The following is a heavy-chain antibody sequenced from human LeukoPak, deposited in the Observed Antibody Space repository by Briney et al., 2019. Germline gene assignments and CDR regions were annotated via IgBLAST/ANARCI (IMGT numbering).Heavy chain of an antibody. CDR3: AKWGGADYGGNSFGDAFDI. CDR1: GFTFSSYS. J-gene: IGHJ3*02. V-gene: IGHV3-48*04. D-gene: IGHD4-23*01. Sequence: GGSLRLSCAASGFTFSSYSMNWVRQAPGKGLEWVSYISSSSSTIYYADSVKGRFTISRDNAKNSLYLQMNSLRAEDTAVYYCAKWGGADYGGNSFGDAFDIWGQGTMVTVSS. CDR2: ISSSSSTI.